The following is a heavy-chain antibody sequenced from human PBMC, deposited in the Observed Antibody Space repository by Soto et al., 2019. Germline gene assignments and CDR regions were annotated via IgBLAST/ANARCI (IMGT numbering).Heavy chain of an antibody. J-gene: IGHJ6*01. Sequence: QVQLVESGGGVVQPGRSLRLSCAASGFTFSSYGMHWVRQAPGKGLEWVAVISYDGSNKYYADSVKGRFTISRDNSKNTLYLKMNSLRAEDTAVYYCAKDVRIQLLFNYYYGMDVWGQGTTVTVSS. CDR1: GFTFSSYG. CDR2: ISYDGSNK. D-gene: IGHD5-18*01. V-gene: IGHV3-30*18. CDR3: AKDVRIQLLFNYYYGMDV.